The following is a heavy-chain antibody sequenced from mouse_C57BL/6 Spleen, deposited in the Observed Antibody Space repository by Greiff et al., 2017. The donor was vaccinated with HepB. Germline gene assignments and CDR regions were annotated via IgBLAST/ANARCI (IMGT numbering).Heavy chain of an antibody. D-gene: IGHD2-5*01. V-gene: IGHV1-64*01. Sequence: QVQLQQPGAVLVKPGASVKLSCKASGYTFTSYWMHWVKQRPGQGLEWIGMIYPNSGSTNYNEKFKSKAKLTVDKSSSTAYMQLSSLTSEDSAVYYCARGYSNAFAYWGQGTLVTVSA. CDR3: ARGYSNAFAY. CDR1: GYTFTSYW. J-gene: IGHJ3*01. CDR2: IYPNSGST.